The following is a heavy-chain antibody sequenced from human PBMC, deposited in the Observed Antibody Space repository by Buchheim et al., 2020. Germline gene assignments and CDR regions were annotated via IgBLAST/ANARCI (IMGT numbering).Heavy chain of an antibody. CDR2: INGGGST. J-gene: IGHJ4*01. D-gene: IGHD2-15*01. Sequence: EVQLVESGGGLVQPGGSLRLSCAASGFTVSSNYMSWVRQVPGKGLEWVSVINGGGSTYYADSVRGGFTISRDNSKNTLYLQMNSLRAEDTAVYYCARTNAGYCSGGSCQINYWGHGTL. CDR1: GFTVSSNY. CDR3: ARTNAGYCSGGSCQINY. V-gene: IGHV3-66*01.